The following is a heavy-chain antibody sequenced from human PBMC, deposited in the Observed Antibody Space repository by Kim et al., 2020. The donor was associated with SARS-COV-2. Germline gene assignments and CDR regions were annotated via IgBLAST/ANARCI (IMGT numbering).Heavy chain of an antibody. CDR3: ASLAFCTITFSMFVPCFQ. J-gene: IGHJ1*01. D-gene: IGHD2-8*01. V-gene: IGHV4-59*08. CDR2: IFYSGTT. Sequence: SETLSLTCTVSGGSVSSYFWSWIRQPPGKGLEWIGNIFYSGTTNNNGSLRSRVTISLDTSKNQFSLRLTSVTAADTAVYFCASLAFCTITFSMFVPCFQ. CDR1: GGSVSSYF.